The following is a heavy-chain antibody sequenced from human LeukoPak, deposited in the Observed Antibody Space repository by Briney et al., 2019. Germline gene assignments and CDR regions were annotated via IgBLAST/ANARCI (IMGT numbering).Heavy chain of an antibody. V-gene: IGHV3-23*01. CDR3: VRVVLLWFGLRPYYFDY. CDR2: ISPSGAIT. D-gene: IGHD3-10*01. CDR1: GFTFSSHG. Sequence: PGGSLRLSCPASGFTFSSHGMNWVRQAPGKGLEWVSGISPSGAITYYTDSVKGRFTISRDNSKNTVSLQMNSLRAEDTAVYYCVRVVLLWFGLRPYYFDYWGQGTLVTVSS. J-gene: IGHJ4*02.